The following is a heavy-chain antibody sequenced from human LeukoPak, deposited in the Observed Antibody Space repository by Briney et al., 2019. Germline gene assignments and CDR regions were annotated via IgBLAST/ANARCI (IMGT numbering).Heavy chain of an antibody. J-gene: IGHJ4*02. CDR2: IYQSGST. V-gene: IGHV4-38-2*02. Sequence: PSETLSLTCTVSGYSIANGYQWAWIRQPPGKRLEWIGGIYQSGSTYDNLSLKSRLTMSVDTSKNQFSLKMRSVTAADTAIYYCARSEINDYMRFWGQGILVTVSS. CDR1: GYSIANGYQ. CDR3: ARSEINDYMRF. D-gene: IGHD4-11*01.